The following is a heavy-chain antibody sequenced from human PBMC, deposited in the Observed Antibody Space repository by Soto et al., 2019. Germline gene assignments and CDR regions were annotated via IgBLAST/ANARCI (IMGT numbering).Heavy chain of an antibody. Sequence: EVQLVESGGGLVKPGGSLRLSCAASGFTFSNAWMSWVRQAPGKGLEWVGRIKSKTDGGTTDYAAPVQGRLTISRDDSKNTLYLQMNSLKTEDTAVYYCTTTVVGVVAGYYYMDVCGRWTTVSVCS. CDR1: GFTFSNAW. CDR3: TTTVVGVVAGYYYMDV. CDR2: IKSKTDGGTT. D-gene: IGHD2-15*01. V-gene: IGHV3-15*01. J-gene: IGHJ6*03.